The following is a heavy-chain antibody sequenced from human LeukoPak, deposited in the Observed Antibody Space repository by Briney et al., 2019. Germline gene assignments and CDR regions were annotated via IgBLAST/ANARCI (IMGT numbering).Heavy chain of an antibody. Sequence: GGSLRLSCAASGFTFSSYWMHWVRQAPGKGLVWVSRINSDGSSTSYADSAKGRFTISRDNAKNTLYLQMNSLRAEDTAVYYCARAGITGTYYYYYYMDVWGKGTTVTVSS. CDR2: INSDGSST. CDR1: GFTFSSYW. D-gene: IGHD1-20*01. V-gene: IGHV3-74*01. CDR3: ARAGITGTYYYYYYMDV. J-gene: IGHJ6*03.